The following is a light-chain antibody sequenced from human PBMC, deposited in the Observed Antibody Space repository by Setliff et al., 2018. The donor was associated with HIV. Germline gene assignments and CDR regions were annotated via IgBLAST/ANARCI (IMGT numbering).Light chain of an antibody. CDR2: EVT. CDR3: SSYAITNTLP. J-gene: IGLJ1*01. Sequence: QSALTQPASMSGSPGQSITISCTGTSSDVGGYSLVSWYQQHPGKAPKLIIYEVTNRASGVSNCFSGSKSGNTASLTISGLQAEDEADYYCSSYAITNTLPFGTGTKVTVL. CDR1: SSDVGGYSL. V-gene: IGLV2-14*03.